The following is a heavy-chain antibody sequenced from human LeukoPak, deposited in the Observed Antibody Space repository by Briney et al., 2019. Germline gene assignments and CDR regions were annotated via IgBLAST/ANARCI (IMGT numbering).Heavy chain of an antibody. CDR1: GFRFSSYS. J-gene: IGHJ3*02. CDR2: ISSSSSYI. CDR3: ARLTTLVLKGAFDI. V-gene: IGHV3-21*01. Sequence: GGSLRLSCAASGFRFSSYSMNWVRQAPGKGLEWVSSISSSSSYIYYADSVKGRFTISRDNAKNSLYLQMNSLRAEDTAVYYCARLTTLVLKGAFDIWGQGTMVTVSS. D-gene: IGHD3-22*01.